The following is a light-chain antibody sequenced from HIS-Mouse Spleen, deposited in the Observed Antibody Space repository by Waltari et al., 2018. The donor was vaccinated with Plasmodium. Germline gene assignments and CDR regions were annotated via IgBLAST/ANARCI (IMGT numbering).Light chain of an antibody. Sequence: DLQTTQSPSSLSASVGARITITCRASQGISTYLSWYQQKPGKVPKLLNYAASTLQSGVPSRFSGSGSGTDFTLAISRLQREDVATYYCQKYKSAPPVTFGGGTKVAMK. CDR1: QGISTY. CDR2: AAS. CDR3: QKYKSAPPVT. J-gene: IGKJ4*02. V-gene: IGKV1-27*01.